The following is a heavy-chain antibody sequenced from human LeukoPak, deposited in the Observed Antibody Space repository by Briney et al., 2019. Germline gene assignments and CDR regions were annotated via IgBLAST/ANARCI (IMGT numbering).Heavy chain of an antibody. CDR2: ISGSGGSK. J-gene: IGHJ5*02. Sequence: PGGSLRLSCAASGFTFSSYAMRWVRQAPGKGLEWVSAISGSGGSKYYADSVKGRFTISRDNSKNTLYLQMNSLRAEDTAVYYCAKGAEYCSGGSCYSGEFDPWGQGTLVTVSS. V-gene: IGHV3-23*01. D-gene: IGHD2-15*01. CDR1: GFTFSSYA. CDR3: AKGAEYCSGGSCYSGEFDP.